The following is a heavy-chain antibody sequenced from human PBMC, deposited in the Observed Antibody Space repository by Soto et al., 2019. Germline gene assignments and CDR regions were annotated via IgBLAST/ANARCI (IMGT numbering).Heavy chain of an antibody. CDR3: ATSYRRSTNCPYYFDY. V-gene: IGHV4-31*03. CDR2: IDYSGYT. CDR1: GGSINSGGYY. Sequence: VQLQESGPGLVKPSQTLSLTCTVSGGSINSGGYYWIWIRQHPGKGLEWIGHIDYSGYTSYNPSLKSRLTVSVDTSKTQFSLRLTSVTAADAALYYCATSYRRSTNCPYYFDYWGQGTLVTVSS. J-gene: IGHJ4*02. D-gene: IGHD2-2*01.